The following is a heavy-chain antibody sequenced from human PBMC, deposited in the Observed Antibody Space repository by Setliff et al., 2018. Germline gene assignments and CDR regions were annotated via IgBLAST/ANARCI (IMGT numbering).Heavy chain of an antibody. CDR1: GYTFTSYD. Sequence: GASVKVSCKASGYTFTSYDINWVRQATGQGLEWMGWMNPNRGNTGYAQKFQGRVTMTRNTSISTAYMELSSLRSEDTAVYYCARGHNNILVSWFDPWGQGTLVTVSS. J-gene: IGHJ5*02. CDR2: MNPNRGNT. D-gene: IGHD2-15*01. CDR3: ARGHNNILVSWFDP. V-gene: IGHV1-8*01.